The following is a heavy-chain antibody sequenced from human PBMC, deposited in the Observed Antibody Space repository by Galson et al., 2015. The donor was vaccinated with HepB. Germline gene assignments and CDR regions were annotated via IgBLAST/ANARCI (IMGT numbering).Heavy chain of an antibody. Sequence: SLRLSCAASGFTFSSYEMNWVRQAPGKGLEWVSYITGSDNTIFYADSVKGRFTISRDNTKNSLYLQMNSLRVEDTAVYYCARGLMVNTAMIAFDYWGQGALVTVSS. CDR3: ARGLMVNTAMIAFDY. J-gene: IGHJ4*02. CDR1: GFTFSSYE. CDR2: ITGSDNTI. D-gene: IGHD5-18*01. V-gene: IGHV3-48*03.